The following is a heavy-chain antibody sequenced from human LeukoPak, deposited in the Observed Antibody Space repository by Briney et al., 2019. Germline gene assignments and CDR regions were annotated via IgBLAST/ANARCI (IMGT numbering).Heavy chain of an antibody. CDR1: GFTFSDYW. D-gene: IGHD3-3*01. CDR2: INQHGSEK. CDR3: ARGSSFGAY. Sequence: PGGSLRLSCAASGFTFSDYWMHWVRQAPGKGLEWVANINQHGSEKYYVDSVKGRFTISRDNTRNSLSLQMNSLRDEDTAVYYCARGSSFGAYWGQGTLVTVSS. J-gene: IGHJ4*02. V-gene: IGHV3-7*03.